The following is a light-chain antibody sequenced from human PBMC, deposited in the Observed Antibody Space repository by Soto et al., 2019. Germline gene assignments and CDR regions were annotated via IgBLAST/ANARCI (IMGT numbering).Light chain of an antibody. CDR1: SSDVGGYNY. J-gene: IGLJ1*01. CDR3: RSYAGRSNV. CDR2: EVN. V-gene: IGLV2-8*01. Sequence: QSVLTQPPSASGSPGQSVAISCTGTSSDVGGYNYVSWYQQHPGKAPKLMIYEVNKRPSGVPDRFSGSKSGNTASLTVSGLQAEDEADYYCRSYAGRSNVFGTGTNVNGL.